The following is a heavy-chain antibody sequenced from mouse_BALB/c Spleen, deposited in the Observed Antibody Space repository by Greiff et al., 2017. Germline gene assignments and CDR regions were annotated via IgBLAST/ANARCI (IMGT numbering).Heavy chain of an antibody. V-gene: IGHV1-14*01. J-gene: IGHJ3*01. D-gene: IGHD1-1*02. Sequence: EVKLMESGPELVKPGASVKMSCKASGYTFTSYVMHWVKQKPGQGLEWIGYINPYNDGTKYNEKFKGKATLTSDKSSSTAYMELSSLTSEDSAVYYCAREGVGLRFAYWGQGTLVTVSA. CDR2: INPYNDGT. CDR3: AREGVGLRFAY. CDR1: GYTFTSYV.